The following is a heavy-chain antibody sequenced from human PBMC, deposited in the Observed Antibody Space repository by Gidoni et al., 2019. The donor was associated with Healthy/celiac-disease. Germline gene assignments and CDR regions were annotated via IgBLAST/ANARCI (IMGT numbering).Heavy chain of an antibody. J-gene: IGHJ5*02. D-gene: IGHD6-6*01. CDR2: ISGSGGST. Sequence: EVQRLESGGGFVQPGGSLRLSCAASGCTFRRDAMSGVRQAPGKGLEWVSAISGSGGSTYYADSVKGRFTISRDNSKNTLYLQMNSLRAEDTAVYYCAKDLMSIASPGWFDPWGQGTLVTVSS. CDR3: AKDLMSIASPGWFDP. CDR1: GCTFRRDA. V-gene: IGHV3-23*01.